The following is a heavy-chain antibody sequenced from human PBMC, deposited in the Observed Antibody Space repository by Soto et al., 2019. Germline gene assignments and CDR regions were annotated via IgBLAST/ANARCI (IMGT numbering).Heavy chain of an antibody. CDR1: GFTFSSYG. Sequence: GSLRLSCAASGFTFSSYGMHWVRQAPGKGLEWVAVISYDGSNKYYADSVKGRFTISRDNSKNTLYLQMNSLRAEDTAVYYCAKESSSYYGMDVWGQGTTVTVSS. D-gene: IGHD6-6*01. CDR2: ISYDGSNK. CDR3: AKESSSYYGMDV. J-gene: IGHJ6*02. V-gene: IGHV3-30*18.